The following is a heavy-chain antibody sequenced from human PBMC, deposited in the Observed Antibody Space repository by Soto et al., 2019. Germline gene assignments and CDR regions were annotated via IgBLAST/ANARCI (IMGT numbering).Heavy chain of an antibody. CDR1: GYTFINYG. CDR2: ISAYNGNT. Sequence: ASVKVSCKASGYTFINYGISWVRQAPGQGLEWMGWISAYNGNTDYAPKVQDRVTMTTDTATSTAYMELRSLRSDDTAMYYCARDRLSGYYEGAEYWGQGTRVTVAS. CDR3: ARDRLSGYYEGAEY. J-gene: IGHJ4*02. D-gene: IGHD3-22*01. V-gene: IGHV1-18*01.